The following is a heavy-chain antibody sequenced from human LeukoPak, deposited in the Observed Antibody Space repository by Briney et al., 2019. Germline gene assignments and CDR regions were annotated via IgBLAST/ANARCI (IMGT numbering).Heavy chain of an antibody. Sequence: AGGSLRLSCAASGFTFSDYYMSWIRQAPGKGLEWVSYISSSSSYTNYADSVKGRFTISRDNAKNSLYLQMNSLRAEDTAVYYCARDRIIYGDYGDAFDIWGQGTMVTVS. D-gene: IGHD4-17*01. V-gene: IGHV3-11*05. J-gene: IGHJ3*02. CDR1: GFTFSDYY. CDR3: ARDRIIYGDYGDAFDI. CDR2: ISSSSSYT.